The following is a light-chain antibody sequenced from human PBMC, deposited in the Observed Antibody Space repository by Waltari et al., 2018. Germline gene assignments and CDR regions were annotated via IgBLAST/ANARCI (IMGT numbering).Light chain of an antibody. CDR1: SCSTSSTSY. CDR3: LLYMGSGIWV. CDR2: KTN. V-gene: IGLV8-61*01. Sequence: QTVVTQEPPLSVSPGGTVTLTCALSSCSTSSTSYDCRYQQPPGQAPRTLVYKTNSRSPGFPDRFSGSVLGNKAALTITGAQADDESDYYCLLYMGSGIWVFGGGTKLTVL. J-gene: IGLJ3*02.